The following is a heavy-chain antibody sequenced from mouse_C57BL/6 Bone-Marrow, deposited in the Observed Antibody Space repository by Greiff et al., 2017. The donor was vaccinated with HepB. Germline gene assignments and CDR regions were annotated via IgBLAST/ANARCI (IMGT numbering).Heavy chain of an antibody. CDR3: ARHRDYYSSSPYYYAMDY. Sequence: EVQLVESGGGLVQPGGSLKLSCAASGFTFSDYYMYWVRQTPEKRLEWVAYISNGGGSTYYPDTVKGRFTISRDNAKNTLYLQMSRLKSEDTAMYYCARHRDYYSSSPYYYAMDYWGEGTSVTVSS. CDR1: GFTFSDYY. V-gene: IGHV5-12*01. CDR2: ISNGGGST. J-gene: IGHJ4*01. D-gene: IGHD1-1*01.